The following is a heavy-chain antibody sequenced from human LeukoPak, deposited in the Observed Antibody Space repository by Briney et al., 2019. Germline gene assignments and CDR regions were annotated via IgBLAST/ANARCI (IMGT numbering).Heavy chain of an antibody. CDR3: ATDRPYYGSGSYYMTH. V-gene: IGHV1-2*02. CDR2: INPNSGGT. J-gene: IGHJ4*02. D-gene: IGHD3-10*01. CDR1: GYTFTGYY. Sequence: GASVKVSCKASGYTFTGYYMHWVRQAPGQGLEWMGWINPNSGGTNYAQKFQGRVTMTEDTSTDTAYMELSSLRSEDTAVYYCATDRPYYGSGSYYMTHWGQGTLVTVSS.